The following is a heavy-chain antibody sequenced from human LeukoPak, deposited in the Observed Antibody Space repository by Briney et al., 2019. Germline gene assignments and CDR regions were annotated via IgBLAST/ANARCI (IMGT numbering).Heavy chain of an antibody. V-gene: IGHV3-30*02. CDR3: AKSGGYYYDSSAF. CDR1: GFTFNSYG. Sequence: PGGSLRLSCAASGFTFNSYGMHWVRQAPGKGLEWVAFIRFDGRDKYYADSVKGRFTISRDNSKNTLYLQMNSLRDEDTAVYYCAKSGGYYYDSSAFWGQGTLVTVSS. CDR2: IRFDGRDK. D-gene: IGHD3-22*01. J-gene: IGHJ4*02.